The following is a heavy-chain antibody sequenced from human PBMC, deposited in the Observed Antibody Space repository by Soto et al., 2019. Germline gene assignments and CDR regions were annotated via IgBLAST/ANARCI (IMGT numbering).Heavy chain of an antibody. Sequence: SETLSLTCTVSGGSISSGSYYWSWIRQHPEKGLEWIGYIHYSGTSYYNPSLESRALISVDTSKNQFSLKVNSVTDADTAVYYCARTSPRGSPTLFDYWGQGTVVTVSS. J-gene: IGHJ4*02. CDR1: GGSISSGSYY. CDR2: IHYSGTS. D-gene: IGHD3-10*01. CDR3: ARTSPRGSPTLFDY. V-gene: IGHV4-31*03.